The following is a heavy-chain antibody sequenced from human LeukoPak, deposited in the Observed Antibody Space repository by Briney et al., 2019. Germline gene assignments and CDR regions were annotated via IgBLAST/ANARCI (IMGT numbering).Heavy chain of an antibody. CDR1: GGSFSGYY. CDR2: INHSGST. D-gene: IGHD3-16*02. V-gene: IGHV4-34*01. Sequence: PSETLSLTCAVYGGSFSGYYWSWIRQPPGKGLEWIGEINHSGSTNYNPSLKSRVTISVDTSKNQFSLKLSSVTAADTAVYYCARGGPYDYVWGSYRSGPHWFDPWGQGTLVTVSS. CDR3: ARGGPYDYVWGSYRSGPHWFDP. J-gene: IGHJ5*02.